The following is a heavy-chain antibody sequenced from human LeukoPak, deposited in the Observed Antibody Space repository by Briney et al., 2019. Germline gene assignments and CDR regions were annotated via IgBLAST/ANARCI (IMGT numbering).Heavy chain of an antibody. J-gene: IGHJ4*02. CDR3: VREWAVPLAAAGTRIEGSY. V-gene: IGHV3-7*01. D-gene: IGHD6-13*01. Sequence: GGSLRLSCVVSEFSASNYWMSWVRQAPGKGLEWVANIKQDGSQENYVDSVKGRFTISRDNAKNSVYLQMNGLLVEDMAVYYCVREWAVPLAAAGTRIEGSYWGQGTQVIVSS. CDR2: IKQDGSQE. CDR1: EFSASNYW.